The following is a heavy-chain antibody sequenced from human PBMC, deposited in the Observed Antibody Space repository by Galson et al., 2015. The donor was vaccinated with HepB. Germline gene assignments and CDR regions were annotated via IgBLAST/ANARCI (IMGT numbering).Heavy chain of an antibody. Sequence: PALVKPTQTLTLTCTFSGFSLSTRGVGVGWIRQPPGKALEWLALIYWDDDKRYSPSLKSRLTITKDTSKNQVVLTMTNMDPVDTATYYCAHRSRELPLYYYYYMDVWGKGTTVTVSS. CDR2: IYWDDDK. V-gene: IGHV2-5*02. CDR3: AHRSRELPLYYYYYMDV. CDR1: GFSLSTRGVG. J-gene: IGHJ6*03. D-gene: IGHD1-26*01.